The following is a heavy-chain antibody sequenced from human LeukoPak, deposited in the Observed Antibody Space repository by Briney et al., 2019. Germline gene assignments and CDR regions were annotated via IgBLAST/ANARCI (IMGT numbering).Heavy chain of an antibody. CDR2: IRYDGSNK. V-gene: IGHV3-30*02. Sequence: GGSLRLSCAASGFTFSSCGMHWVRQAPGKGLEWVAFIRYDGSNKYYADSVKGRFTISRDNSKNTLYLQMNSLRAEDTAVYYCAKGASMVRGVNQFDYWGQGTLVTVSS. J-gene: IGHJ4*02. CDR1: GFTFSSCG. D-gene: IGHD3-10*01. CDR3: AKGASMVRGVNQFDY.